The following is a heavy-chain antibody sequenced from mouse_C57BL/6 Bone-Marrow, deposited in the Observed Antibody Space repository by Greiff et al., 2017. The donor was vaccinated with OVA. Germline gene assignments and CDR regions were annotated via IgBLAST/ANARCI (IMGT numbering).Heavy chain of an antibody. Sequence: VQLQQSGPELAKPWASVKIPCKASGYTFTDYNMDWVKQSHGKSLEWIGDINSNNGGTIYNQKFKGKATLTVDKSSSTAYMELRSLTSEDTAVYYCARGGYYDYDGGAWFAYWGQGALVTVSA. J-gene: IGHJ3*01. CDR1: GYTFTDYN. D-gene: IGHD2-4*01. CDR2: INSNNGGT. V-gene: IGHV1-18*01. CDR3: ARGGYYDYDGGAWFAY.